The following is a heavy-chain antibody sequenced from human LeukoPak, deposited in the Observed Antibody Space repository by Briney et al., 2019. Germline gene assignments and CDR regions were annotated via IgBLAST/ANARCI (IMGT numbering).Heavy chain of an antibody. CDR1: GGSISSYY. CDR3: ARLGWSGYYNYFDY. D-gene: IGHD3-3*01. CDR2: IYYSGST. J-gene: IGHJ4*02. V-gene: IGHV4-59*01. Sequence: SETLSLTCTVSGGSISSYYWSWIRQPAGKGLEWIGYIYYSGSTNYNPSLKSRVTISVDTSKNQFSLKLSSVTAADTAVYYCARLGWSGYYNYFDYWGQGTLVTVSS.